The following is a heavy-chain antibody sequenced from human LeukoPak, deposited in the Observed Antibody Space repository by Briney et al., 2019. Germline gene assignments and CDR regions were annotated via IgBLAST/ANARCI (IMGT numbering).Heavy chain of an antibody. CDR3: ARDCRLNCARQPGFDS. CDR2: ISWNSGSI. J-gene: IGHJ5*01. V-gene: IGHV3-9*01. D-gene: IGHD1-1*01. Sequence: PGRSLRLSCAASGFTFDDYAMHWVRQAPGKGLEWGSGISWNSGSIGYADSVKGRFTISRDNAKNSLYLQMNSLRDEDTAVYYCARDCRLNCARQPGFDSWGQGTLVTVSS. CDR1: GFTFDDYA.